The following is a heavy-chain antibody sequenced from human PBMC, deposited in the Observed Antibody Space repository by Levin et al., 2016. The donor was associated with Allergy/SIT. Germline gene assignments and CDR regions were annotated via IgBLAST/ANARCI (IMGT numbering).Heavy chain of an antibody. J-gene: IGHJ4*02. CDR3: VVVVPLTMPTY. CDR2: ISVSSDTT. D-gene: IGHD2-2*01. Sequence: GESLKISCAASGFTFTSYAMSWVRQAPGRGLEWVSGISVSSDTTYYADSVKGRFTISRDNSRNTLYLQMDSLRAEDTAIYYCVVVVPLTMPTYWGQGTLVTVSS. V-gene: IGHV3-23*01. CDR1: GFTFTSYA.